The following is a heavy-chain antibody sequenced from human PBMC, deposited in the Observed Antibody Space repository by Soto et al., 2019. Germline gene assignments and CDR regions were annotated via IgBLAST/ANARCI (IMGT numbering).Heavy chain of an antibody. V-gene: IGHV4-34*01. Sequence: KGLEWIGEINHSGSTNYNPSLKSRVTISVDTSKNQFSLKLSSVTAADTAVYYCARGGYYDYVWGSYRYTPYFDYWGQGTLVTVSS. J-gene: IGHJ4*02. CDR3: ARGGYYDYVWGSYRYTPYFDY. CDR2: INHSGST. D-gene: IGHD3-16*02.